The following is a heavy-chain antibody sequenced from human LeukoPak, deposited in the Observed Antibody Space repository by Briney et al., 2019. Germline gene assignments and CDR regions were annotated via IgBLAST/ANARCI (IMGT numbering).Heavy chain of an antibody. Sequence: ASVKVSCKASGGTFSSYAISWVRQAPGQGLEWMGGIIPIFGTANYAQKFQGRVTITADESTSTAYMELSSLRSEDTAVYYCARLGYSGSSSGFDYWGQGTLVTVSS. CDR2: IIPIFGTA. CDR1: GGTFSSYA. V-gene: IGHV1-69*13. D-gene: IGHD6-6*01. J-gene: IGHJ4*02. CDR3: ARLGYSGSSSGFDY.